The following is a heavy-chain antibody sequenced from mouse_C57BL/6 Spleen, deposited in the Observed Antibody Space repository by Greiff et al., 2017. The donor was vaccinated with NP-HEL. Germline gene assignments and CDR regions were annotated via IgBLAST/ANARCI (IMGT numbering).Heavy chain of an antibody. J-gene: IGHJ3*01. V-gene: IGHV1-64*01. CDR3: ARQLTGTYWFAC. CDR2: IHPNSGST. CDR1: GYTFTSYW. Sequence: VQLQQPGAELVKPGASVKLSCKASGYTFTSYWMHWVKQRPGQGLEWIGMIHPNSGSTNYNEKFKSKATLTVDKSSSTAYMQLSSLTSEDSAVYYCARQLTGTYWFACWGQGTLVTVSA. D-gene: IGHD4-1*01.